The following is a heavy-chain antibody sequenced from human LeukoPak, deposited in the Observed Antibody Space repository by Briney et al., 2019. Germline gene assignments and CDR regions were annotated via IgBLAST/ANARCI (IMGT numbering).Heavy chain of an antibody. J-gene: IGHJ6*03. CDR3: VKEADNSGTYYIDV. D-gene: IGHD2/OR15-2a*01. V-gene: IGHV3-23*01. CDR2: VSSSGFST. Sequence: GGSLTLSCAVSGFTFNEYVMIWLRQAPGSGLEWVSPVSSSGFSTSYADSVKGRFTIPRENFKNTLYLHLNSHRAEHTTAYLCVKEADNSGTYYIDVWGKGTTITVSS. CDR1: GFTFNEYV.